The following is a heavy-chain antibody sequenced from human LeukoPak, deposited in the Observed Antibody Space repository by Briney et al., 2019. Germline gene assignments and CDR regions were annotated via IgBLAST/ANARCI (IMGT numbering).Heavy chain of an antibody. J-gene: IGHJ4*02. CDR1: GFTFSTYA. V-gene: IGHV3-23*01. CDR3: AKAYYYGSGSYSSPVDY. Sequence: GGSLRLSCAASGFTFSTYAMSWVRQAPGKGLEWVSILSGSGGSTYYADSVQGRVTISRDNSENTLYLQMSSLRAEDTAVYYCAKAYYYGSGSYSSPVDYWGQGTLVTVSS. CDR2: LSGSGGST. D-gene: IGHD3-10*01.